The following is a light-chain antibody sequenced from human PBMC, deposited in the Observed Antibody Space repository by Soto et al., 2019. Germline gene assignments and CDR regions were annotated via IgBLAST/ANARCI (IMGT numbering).Light chain of an antibody. CDR3: QQRNDWGS. J-gene: IGKJ4*01. CDR2: GAS. CDR1: QSVGAQ. Sequence: EVVLTQYPATLSLSPGERATLSYRASQSVGAQFAWYQQKPGQSPRLLIYGASNRASGISARFSGSGSGTDFTLTIASLEPEDSAVYYCQQRNDWGSFGGGTRVEIK. V-gene: IGKV3-11*01.